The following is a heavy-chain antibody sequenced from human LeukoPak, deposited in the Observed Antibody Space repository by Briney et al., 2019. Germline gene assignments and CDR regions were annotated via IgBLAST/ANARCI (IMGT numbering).Heavy chain of an antibody. CDR1: GGSISSYY. J-gene: IGHJ4*02. V-gene: IGHV4-59*01. Sequence: NPSETLSLTCTVSGGSISSYYWSWIRQPPGKGLEWIGYIYYSGSTSYNPSLKSRVTILVDTSKNQFSLKLSSVTAADTAVYYCARDPTRGFVVAPAAYFDYWGQGTLVTVSS. CDR3: ARDPTRGFVVAPAAYFDY. D-gene: IGHD2-2*01. CDR2: IYYSGST.